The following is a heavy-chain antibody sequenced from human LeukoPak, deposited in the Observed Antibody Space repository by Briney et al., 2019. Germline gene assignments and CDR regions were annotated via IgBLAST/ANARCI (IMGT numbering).Heavy chain of an antibody. CDR2: IAGSSGYI. CDR3: ARDRGAYCGGDCYLGFDY. V-gene: IGHV3-21*01. CDR1: GFTFSSYT. Sequence: PGGSLRLSCAASGFTFSSYTMNWVRQAPGKGLEWVSSIAGSSGYISYADSVKGRFTISRDNAKKSLYLQMASLTAEDTAVYYCARDRGAYCGGDCYLGFDYWGRGTLVTVSS. D-gene: IGHD2-21*02. J-gene: IGHJ4*01.